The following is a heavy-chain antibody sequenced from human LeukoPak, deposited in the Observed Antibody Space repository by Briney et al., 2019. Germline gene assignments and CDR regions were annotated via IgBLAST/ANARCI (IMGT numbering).Heavy chain of an antibody. Sequence: GGSLRLSCAASRFTFSDYYMSWIRQAPGKGLEWVSYISGSGSAIYYADSVKGRFTISRDNSKNTLYLQMNSLRAEDTAVYYCANWGEYSSGWYSRVDTLDYWGQGTLVTVSS. D-gene: IGHD6-19*01. J-gene: IGHJ4*02. CDR2: ISGSGSAI. CDR1: RFTFSDYY. V-gene: IGHV3-11*01. CDR3: ANWGEYSSGWYSRVDTLDY.